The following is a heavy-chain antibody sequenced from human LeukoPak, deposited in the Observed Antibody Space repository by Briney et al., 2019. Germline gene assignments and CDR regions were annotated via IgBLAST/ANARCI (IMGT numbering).Heavy chain of an antibody. D-gene: IGHD4-23*01. J-gene: IGHJ4*02. CDR2: TSANGGKT. CDR3: AKVNSHGDYVGY. CDR1: GFTFSIYA. V-gene: IGHV3-23*01. Sequence: GGSLRLSCAASGFTFSIYAMSWVRQAPGKGLEWVSATSANGGKTYYADSVKGRFTISRDNSKNTLYLQMNSLRAEDTAVYYCAKVNSHGDYVGYWGQGTLVTVSS.